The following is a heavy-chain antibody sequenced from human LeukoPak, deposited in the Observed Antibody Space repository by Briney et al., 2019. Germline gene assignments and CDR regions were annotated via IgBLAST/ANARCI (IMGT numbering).Heavy chain of an antibody. V-gene: IGHV1-2*02. CDR2: INPNSGGT. CDR3: ARVGGYYDSSGYYPSEYYFDY. J-gene: IGHJ4*02. CDR1: GYTFTGYY. D-gene: IGHD3-22*01. Sequence: ASAKVFCKASGYTFTGYYMHWVRQAPGQGLEWMGWINPNSGGTNYAQKLQGRVTMTTDTSTSTAYMELRSLRSDDTAVYYCARVGGYYDSSGYYPSEYYFDYWGQGTLVTVSS.